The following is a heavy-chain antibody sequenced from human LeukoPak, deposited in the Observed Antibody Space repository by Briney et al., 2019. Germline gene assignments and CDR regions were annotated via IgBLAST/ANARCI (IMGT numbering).Heavy chain of an antibody. CDR1: GGSFSGYY. J-gene: IGHJ5*02. Sequence: PSETLFLTCAVYGGSFSGYYWSWIRQPPGKGLEWIGEINHSGSTNYNPSLKSRVTISVDTSKNQFSLKLSSVTAADTAVYYCARVTQEPAASLGFWFDPWGQGTLVTVSS. CDR2: INHSGST. CDR3: ARVTQEPAASLGFWFDP. V-gene: IGHV4-34*01. D-gene: IGHD2-2*01.